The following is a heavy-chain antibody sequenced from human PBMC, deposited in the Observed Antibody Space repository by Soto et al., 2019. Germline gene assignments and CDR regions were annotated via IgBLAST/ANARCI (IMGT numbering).Heavy chain of an antibody. CDR1: GGSISSGGYY. CDR2: IYYSGST. V-gene: IGHV4-31*03. J-gene: IGHJ6*02. CDR3: ARVGGSAGFWSGTYYYYYGMDV. D-gene: IGHD3-3*01. Sequence: SETLSLTCTVSGGSISSGGYYWSWIRQHPGKGLEWIGYIYYSGSTYYNPSLKSRVTISVDTSKNQFSLKLSSVTAADTAVYYCARVGGSAGFWSGTYYYYYGMDVWGQGTTVTVSS.